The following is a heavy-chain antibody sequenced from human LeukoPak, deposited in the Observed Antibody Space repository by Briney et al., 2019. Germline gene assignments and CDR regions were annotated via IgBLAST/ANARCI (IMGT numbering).Heavy chain of an antibody. CDR1: GFTSSSYP. Sequence: GGSLKLSCAASGFTSSSYPMHWVRQAPGKGLEYVSAISSNGDTTYYANSVRGRFTISRDNSENTLYLQMGSLRTEDMAIYYCARETIGTNDYWGQGTLVTVSS. CDR2: ISSNGDTT. CDR3: ARETIGTNDY. V-gene: IGHV3-64*01. J-gene: IGHJ4*02. D-gene: IGHD5-24*01.